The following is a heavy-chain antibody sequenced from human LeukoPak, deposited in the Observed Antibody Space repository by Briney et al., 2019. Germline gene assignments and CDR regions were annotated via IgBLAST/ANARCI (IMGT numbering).Heavy chain of an antibody. D-gene: IGHD3-22*01. CDR3: TRGPATDYYDTSGYCDY. CDR2: ISFDGRNT. Sequence: GRSLRLSCAASGFTLSNYAMHWVRQAPGKGLEWVTNISFDGRNTDYVDSVKGRFTISRDNSKNTLYLQMSSLRPEDTAVYYCTRGPATDYYDTSGYCDYWGQGTLVTVSS. V-gene: IGHV3-30*04. CDR1: GFTLSNYA. J-gene: IGHJ4*02.